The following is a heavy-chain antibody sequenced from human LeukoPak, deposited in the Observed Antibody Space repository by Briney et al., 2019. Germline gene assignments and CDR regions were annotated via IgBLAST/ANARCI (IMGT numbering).Heavy chain of an antibody. J-gene: IGHJ4*02. V-gene: IGHV1-46*01. CDR3: ARDRRITMVRGVIIPFDY. Sequence: ASVRVSCKASGYTFTSYYMHWVRQAPGQGLEWMRIINPSGGSTSYAQKFQGRVTMTRDTSTSTVYMELSSLRSEDTAVYYCARDRRITMVRGVIIPFDYWGQGTLVTVSS. D-gene: IGHD3-10*01. CDR2: INPSGGST. CDR1: GYTFTSYY.